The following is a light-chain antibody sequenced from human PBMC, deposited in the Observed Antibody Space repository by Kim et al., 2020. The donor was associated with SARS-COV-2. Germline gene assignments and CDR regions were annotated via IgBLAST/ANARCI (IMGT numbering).Light chain of an antibody. Sequence: ALGQKVQNTCQGDSLRSYYASWYQQKPGQAPVLVIYGKNNRPSGIPDRVSGSSSGNTASLTITGAQAEDEAVYYCNSRDSSGNHYVFGTGTKVTVL. CDR1: SLRSYY. CDR3: NSRDSSGNHYV. V-gene: IGLV3-19*01. J-gene: IGLJ1*01. CDR2: GKN.